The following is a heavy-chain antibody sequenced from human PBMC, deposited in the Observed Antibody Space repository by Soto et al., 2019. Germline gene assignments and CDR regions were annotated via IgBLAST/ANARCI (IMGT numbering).Heavy chain of an antibody. CDR3: ARAKSNYQTFDH. J-gene: IGHJ4*02. D-gene: IGHD4-4*01. CDR2: IYYSGST. CDR1: GDSMSSYY. V-gene: IGHV4-59*01. Sequence: SETLSLTCTVSGDSMSSYYWSWIRQPPGRGLEWIGYIYYSGSTTYNPSLRSRVTMSVDTSKNQFSLRLSSVTAADTAVYYCARAKSNYQTFDHWGQGSQVTVSS.